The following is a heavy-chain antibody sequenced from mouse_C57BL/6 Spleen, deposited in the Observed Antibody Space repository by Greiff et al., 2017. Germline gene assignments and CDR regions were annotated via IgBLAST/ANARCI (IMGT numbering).Heavy chain of an antibody. CDR3: AREEDYYGSSFWFAY. D-gene: IGHD1-1*01. Sequence: VQLQQPGAELVRPGTSVKLSCKASGYTFTSYWMHWVKQRPGQGLEWIGVIDPSDSYTNYNQKFKGKATLTVDTSSSTAYMQLSSLTSEDSAVYYCAREEDYYGSSFWFAYWGQGTLVTVSA. J-gene: IGHJ3*01. CDR1: GYTFTSYW. CDR2: IDPSDSYT. V-gene: IGHV1-59*01.